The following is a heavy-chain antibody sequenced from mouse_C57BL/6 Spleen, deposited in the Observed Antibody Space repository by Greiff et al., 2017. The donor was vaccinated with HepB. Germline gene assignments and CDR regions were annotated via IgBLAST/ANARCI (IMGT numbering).Heavy chain of an antibody. D-gene: IGHD1-1*01. J-gene: IGHJ4*01. CDR3: ARCYYGSSCAMDY. CDR2: IYPRDGST. Sequence: QVQLKESGPELVKPGASVKLSCKASGYTFTSYDINWVKQRPGQGLEWIGWIYPRDGSTKYNEKFKGKSTLTVDTSSSTAYMELHSLTSEDSAVYFCARCYYGSSCAMDYWGQGTSVTVSS. V-gene: IGHV1-85*01. CDR1: GYTFTSYD.